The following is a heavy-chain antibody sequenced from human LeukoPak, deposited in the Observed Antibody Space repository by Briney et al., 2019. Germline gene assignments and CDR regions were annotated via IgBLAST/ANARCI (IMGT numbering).Heavy chain of an antibody. Sequence: SQTLSLTCTVSGGSISSGGYYWSWIRQHPGKGLEWIGYIYYSGSTNYNPSLKRRVTISVDTSKNQFSLKLSSVTAADTAVYYCARARFDILTSYYFDYWGQGTLVTVSS. CDR1: GGSISSGGYY. CDR2: IYYSGST. D-gene: IGHD3-9*01. V-gene: IGHV4-61*08. J-gene: IGHJ4*02. CDR3: ARARFDILTSYYFDY.